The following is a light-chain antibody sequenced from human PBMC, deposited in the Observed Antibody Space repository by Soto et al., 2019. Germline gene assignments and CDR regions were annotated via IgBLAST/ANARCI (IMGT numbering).Light chain of an antibody. CDR1: SSDVGGYNY. Sequence: QSALTQPPSASGSPGQSVTISCTGTSSDVGGYNYVSWYQQHPGKAPKLMIFEVIQRPSGVPDRFSGSKSGNTASLTVSGLQPEDEADYYCSSFAGSNYYVFGTGTKLTV. V-gene: IGLV2-8*01. CDR3: SSFAGSNYYV. CDR2: EVI. J-gene: IGLJ1*01.